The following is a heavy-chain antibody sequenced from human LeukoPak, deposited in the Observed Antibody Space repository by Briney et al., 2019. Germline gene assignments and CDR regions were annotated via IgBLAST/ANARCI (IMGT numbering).Heavy chain of an antibody. D-gene: IGHD2-15*01. CDR2: INPNSGGT. J-gene: IGHJ4*02. CDR3: ARPSWVGYCSGGICYDYGHFDN. V-gene: IGHV1-2*02. CDR1: GYTFTGYY. Sequence: ASVKVSCKASGYTFTGYYMHWVRQAPGQGLEWMGWINPNSGGTNYAQKFQGRVTMTRDTSISTAYMELSRLRYDDTAVYYCARPSWVGYCSGGICYDYGHFDNWGQGTLVTVSS.